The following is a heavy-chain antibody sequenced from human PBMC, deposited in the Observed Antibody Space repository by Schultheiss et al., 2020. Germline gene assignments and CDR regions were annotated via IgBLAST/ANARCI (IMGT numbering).Heavy chain of an antibody. Sequence: GGSLRLSCAASGFTFSSYAMSWVRQAPGKGLEWVSAISGSGGSTYYADSVKGRFTISKDNSKNTLYLQMNSLRAEDTAVYYCARDSAAWNYGDRDYYYGMDVWGQGTTVTVSS. J-gene: IGHJ6*02. D-gene: IGHD1-7*01. CDR3: ARDSAAWNYGDRDYYYGMDV. CDR2: ISGSGGST. CDR1: GFTFSSYA. V-gene: IGHV3-23*01.